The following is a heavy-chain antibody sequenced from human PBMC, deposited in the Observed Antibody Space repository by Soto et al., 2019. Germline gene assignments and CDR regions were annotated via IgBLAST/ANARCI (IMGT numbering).Heavy chain of an antibody. Sequence: SETLSLTCAVYGVSFSGFSWSWIRQPPGKGLEWIGEINHSGSTNYNPSFKSRVTISEDTSKNQFSLKLSSVTAADTAVYYCARGRKVYTSTSYVDWGQGTLVTVSS. V-gene: IGHV4-34*01. D-gene: IGHD6-13*01. J-gene: IGHJ4*02. CDR2: INHSGST. CDR1: GVSFSGFS. CDR3: ARGRKVYTSTSYVD.